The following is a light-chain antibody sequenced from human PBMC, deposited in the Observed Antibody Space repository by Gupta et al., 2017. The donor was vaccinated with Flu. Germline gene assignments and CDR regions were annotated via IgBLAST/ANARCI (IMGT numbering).Light chain of an antibody. Sequence: DIVMTQSPDSLAVSLGERATINCKSSQSVLYSSNNKNYLAWYQQKPGQPPKLLIYWASTRESRVPDRFSGSGSGTDFTLTISSLQAEDVAVYYCQQEDSTHRTFGQGTKLEIK. CDR1: QSVLYSSNNKNY. J-gene: IGKJ2*01. V-gene: IGKV4-1*01. CDR3: QQEDSTHRT. CDR2: WAS.